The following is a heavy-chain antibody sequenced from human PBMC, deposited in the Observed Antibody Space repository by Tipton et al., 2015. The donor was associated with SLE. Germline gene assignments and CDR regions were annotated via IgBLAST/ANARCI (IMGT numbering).Heavy chain of an antibody. V-gene: IGHV3-30*18. J-gene: IGHJ3*02. CDR1: GFTFSSYG. CDR2: IWYDGSNK. Sequence: SLRLSCAASGFTFSSYGMHWVRQAPGKGLEWVAVIWYDGSNKYYADSVKGRFTISRDNSKNTLYLQMNSLRAEDTAVCYCAKGGGRGDGSLPEAFDIWGQGTMVPVSS. CDR3: AKGGGRGDGSLPEAFDI. D-gene: IGHD3-10*01.